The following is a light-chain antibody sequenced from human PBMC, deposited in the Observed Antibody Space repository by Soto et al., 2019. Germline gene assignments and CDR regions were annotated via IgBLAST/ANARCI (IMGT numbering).Light chain of an antibody. CDR3: QQLNSYPIN. CDR2: AAS. J-gene: IGKJ5*01. V-gene: IGKV1-9*01. CDR1: QGISSY. Sequence: DIQLTQSPSFLSASVGDRVTITCRASQGISSYLAWYQQKPGKVPKLLIYAASTLQSGVPSRFSGSGSGTEFTLTISSLQPEDCATYYCQQLNSYPINFGQGTRLEIK.